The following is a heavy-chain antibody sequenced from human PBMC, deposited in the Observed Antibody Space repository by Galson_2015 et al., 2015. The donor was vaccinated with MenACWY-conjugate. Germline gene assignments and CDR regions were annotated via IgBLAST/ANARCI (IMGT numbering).Heavy chain of an antibody. CDR1: GFTFSSYS. V-gene: IGHV3-48*04. CDR2: ISSSSSTI. D-gene: IGHD3-22*01. J-gene: IGHJ4*02. CDR3: AREAYYYDSSAFDY. Sequence: SLRLGCAASGFTFSSYSMNWVRQAPGKGLEWVSYISSSSSTIYYADSVKGRFTISRDHAKNSLYLQMNSLSAEETAVYYCAREAYYYDSSAFDYWGQGTLVTVSS.